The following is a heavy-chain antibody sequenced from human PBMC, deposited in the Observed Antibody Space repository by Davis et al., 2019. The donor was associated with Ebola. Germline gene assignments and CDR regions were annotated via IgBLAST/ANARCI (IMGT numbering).Heavy chain of an antibody. Sequence: GGSLRLSCAASGFTFSGYYMSWIRQAPGKGLEWLSYISSSGSSTNYADSVEGRFTISRDNAKNSLYLQMNSLRAEDTAVYYCARDGSGWRLDYWGQGTLVTVSS. CDR2: ISSSGSST. CDR3: ARDGSGWRLDY. D-gene: IGHD6-19*01. J-gene: IGHJ4*02. CDR1: GFTFSGYY. V-gene: IGHV3-11*01.